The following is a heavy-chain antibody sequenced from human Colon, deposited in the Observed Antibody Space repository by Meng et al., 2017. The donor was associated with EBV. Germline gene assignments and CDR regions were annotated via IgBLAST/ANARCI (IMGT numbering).Heavy chain of an antibody. CDR2: IYYSGST. CDR3: ARVTGKIYYDGSGYPEAFDY. J-gene: IGHJ4*02. V-gene: IGHV4-31*03. Sequence: QVQLQESGPGLVKPSQXLSLTCTVSGGSISSGGYYWSWIRQHPGKGLEWIGYIYYSGSTYYNPSLKSRVTISVDTSKNQSSLKLSSVTAADTAVYYCARVTGKIYYDGSGYPEAFDYWGQGTLVTVAS. CDR1: GGSISSGGYY. D-gene: IGHD3-22*01.